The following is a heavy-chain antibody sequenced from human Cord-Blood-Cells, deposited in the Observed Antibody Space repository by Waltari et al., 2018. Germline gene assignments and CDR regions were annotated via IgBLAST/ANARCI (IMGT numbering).Heavy chain of an antibody. Sequence: QVQLVQSGAEVKKPGASVKVSCKASGYTFTSYAMHWVRQAPGQRLEWMGWINAGKGNTKYSQKFQGRVTITRDTSASTAYMELSSLRSEDTAVYYCARAKSGSYFYFQHWGQGTLVTVSS. D-gene: IGHD1-26*01. CDR1: GYTFTSYA. J-gene: IGHJ1*01. V-gene: IGHV1-3*01. CDR2: INAGKGNT. CDR3: ARAKSGSYFYFQH.